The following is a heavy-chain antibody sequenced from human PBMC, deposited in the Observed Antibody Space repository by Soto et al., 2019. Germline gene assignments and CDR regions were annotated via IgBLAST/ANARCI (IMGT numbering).Heavy chain of an antibody. Sequence: TLSLTCDVSSVSITSSNWWTWVRQPPGKGLEWIGKISHSGTVNYNATLRSRVIISVDKPKNQLSLKLMSVTAVDTAVYYCARDHGGFDYWGQGILVTVSS. CDR1: SVSITSSNW. V-gene: IGHV4-4*02. CDR2: ISHSGTV. J-gene: IGHJ4*02. CDR3: ARDHGGFDY.